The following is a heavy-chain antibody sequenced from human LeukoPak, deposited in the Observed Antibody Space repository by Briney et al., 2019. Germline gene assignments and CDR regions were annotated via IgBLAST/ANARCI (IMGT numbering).Heavy chain of an antibody. CDR3: ARARSAAGNFDY. D-gene: IGHD6-13*01. J-gene: IGHJ4*02. V-gene: IGHV4-31*03. Sequence: SQTLSLTCTVSGGSISSGGYYWSWIRQHPGRGLEWIGYIYYSGSTYYNPSLKSRVTISADTSKNHFSLTLSSVTAADTAMYYCARARSAAGNFDYWGQGTLVTVSS. CDR1: GGSISSGGYY. CDR2: IYYSGST.